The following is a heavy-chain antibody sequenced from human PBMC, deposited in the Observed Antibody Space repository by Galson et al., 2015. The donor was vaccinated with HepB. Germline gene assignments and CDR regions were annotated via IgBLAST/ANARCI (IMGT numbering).Heavy chain of an antibody. J-gene: IGHJ3*02. CDR2: INSDGSST. D-gene: IGHD2/OR15-2a*01. Sequence: SLRLSCAASGFTFSSYSMNWVRQAPGKGLEWVSRINSDGSSTSYADSVKGRFTISRDNAKNTLYLQMNSLRAEDTAVYYCARAYFDAFDIWGQGTMVTVSS. CDR1: GFTFSSYS. CDR3: ARAYFDAFDI. V-gene: IGHV3-74*01.